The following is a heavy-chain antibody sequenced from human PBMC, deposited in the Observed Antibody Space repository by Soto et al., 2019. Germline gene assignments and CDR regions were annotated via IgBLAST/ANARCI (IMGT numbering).Heavy chain of an antibody. CDR3: ARGKDIVVVPAAVNDAFDI. V-gene: IGHV3-7*05. J-gene: IGHJ3*02. CDR1: GFTFSSYW. CDR2: IKQDGSEK. D-gene: IGHD2-2*01. Sequence: GGSLRLSCAASGFTFSSYWMSWVRQAPGKGLEWVANIKQDGSEKYYVDSVKGRFTISRDNAKNSLYLQMNSLRAEDTAVYYCARGKDIVVVPAAVNDAFDIWGQGTMVTVSS.